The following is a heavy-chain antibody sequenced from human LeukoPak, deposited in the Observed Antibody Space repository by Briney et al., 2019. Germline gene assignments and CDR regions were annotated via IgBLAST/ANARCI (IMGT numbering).Heavy chain of an antibody. CDR1: GGSISSYY. J-gene: IGHJ6*02. V-gene: IGHV4-59*01. D-gene: IGHD3-22*01. CDR3: ARAYYDSSGYYSRGYYYGMDV. CDR2: IYCSGST. Sequence: SETLSLTCTVSGGSISSYYWSWIRQPPGKGLEWIGYIYCSGSTNYNPSLKSRVTISVDTSKNQFSLKLSSVTAADTAVYYCARAYYDSSGYYSRGYYYGMDVWGQGTTVTVSS.